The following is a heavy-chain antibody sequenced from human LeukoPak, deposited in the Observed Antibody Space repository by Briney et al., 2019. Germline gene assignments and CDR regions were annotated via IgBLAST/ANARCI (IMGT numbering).Heavy chain of an antibody. CDR2: ISAYNGNT. D-gene: IGHD4-17*01. CDR3: ARDRVGGDLTGVSLY. Sequence: ASVKASCKASGYPFDNFGLTWVRQAPGQGLEWMGWISAYNGNTHYAQKFRGRLTLTTETSTSTAYLELRSLKSDDTAVYYCARDRVGGDLTGVSLYWGQGTLFTVFS. V-gene: IGHV1-18*01. J-gene: IGHJ4*01. CDR1: GYPFDNFG.